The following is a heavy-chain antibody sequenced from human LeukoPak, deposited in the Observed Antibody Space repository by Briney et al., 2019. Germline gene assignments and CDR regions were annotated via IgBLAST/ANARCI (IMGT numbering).Heavy chain of an antibody. CDR1: GGSIGRTTDY. J-gene: IGHJ5*02. D-gene: IGHD2-2*02. CDR2: MHHSGST. CDR3: ARHKGCGTSCYRGWFDP. Sequence: PSETLSLTCAVSGGSIGRTTDYWGWIRQPPGKGLEWIGSMHHSGSTYYNPSHKSRVSMFVDTSKNHFSLKLSAVTAADTAVYYCARHKGCGTSCYRGWFDPWGQGTLVTVSS. V-gene: IGHV4-39*01.